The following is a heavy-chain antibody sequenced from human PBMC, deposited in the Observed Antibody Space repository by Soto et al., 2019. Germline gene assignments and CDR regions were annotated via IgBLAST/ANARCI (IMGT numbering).Heavy chain of an antibody. Sequence: GGSLRLSCAASGFTFRSYSMNWVRQASGKGLEWVSSISSSSSYIYYADSVKGRFTISRDNAKNSLYLQMNSLRAEDTAVYYCARELGYCSSTSCYGDDAFDIWGQGTMVTVSS. CDR3: ARELGYCSSTSCYGDDAFDI. J-gene: IGHJ3*02. D-gene: IGHD2-2*01. CDR2: ISSSSSYI. CDR1: GFTFRSYS. V-gene: IGHV3-21*01.